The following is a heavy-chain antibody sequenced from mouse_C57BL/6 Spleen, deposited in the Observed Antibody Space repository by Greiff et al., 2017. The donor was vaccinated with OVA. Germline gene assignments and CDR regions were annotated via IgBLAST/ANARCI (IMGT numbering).Heavy chain of an antibody. CDR2: ISSGSSTI. CDR3: ARSSNYAWFAY. CDR1: GFTFSDYG. J-gene: IGHJ3*01. V-gene: IGHV5-17*01. D-gene: IGHD2-5*01. Sequence: EVKLMESGGGLVKPGGSLKLSCAASGFTFSDYGMHWVRQAPEKGLEWVAYISSGSSTIYYADTVKGRFTISRDNAKTTLFLQMTSLRSEDTAMYYCARSSNYAWFAYWGQGTLVTVSA.